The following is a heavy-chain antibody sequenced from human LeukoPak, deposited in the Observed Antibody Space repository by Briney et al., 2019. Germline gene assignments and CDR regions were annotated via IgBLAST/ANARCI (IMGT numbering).Heavy chain of an antibody. CDR3: ARGRQDVDMILVVMAGVSYYLDV. CDR2: MSPSGSS. CDR1: GGSFSDYY. V-gene: IGHV4-34*01. Sequence: SETLSLTCAVYGGSFSDYYWTWIRQTPGKGLEWIGEMSPSGSSNYNPSLKSRVTISVDTSKNQFSLKLRSVTAADTAVYYCARGRQDVDMILVVMAGVSYYLDVWSKGTTVTVS. J-gene: IGHJ6*03. D-gene: IGHD3-22*01.